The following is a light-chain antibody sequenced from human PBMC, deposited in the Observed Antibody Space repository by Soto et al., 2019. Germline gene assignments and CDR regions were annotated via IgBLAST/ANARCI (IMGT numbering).Light chain of an antibody. Sequence: DIQLTQSPSSLSASVGDRVTITCRASQIISTWLAWYQQKSGEAPKLLIYRASNLVSGVPSRFSGSGSGTEFTIPISGLQPDDFSIYYCQHYETYSGTFGPGTKVDL. CDR2: RAS. J-gene: IGKJ3*01. CDR3: QHYETYSGT. V-gene: IGKV1-5*03. CDR1: QIISTW.